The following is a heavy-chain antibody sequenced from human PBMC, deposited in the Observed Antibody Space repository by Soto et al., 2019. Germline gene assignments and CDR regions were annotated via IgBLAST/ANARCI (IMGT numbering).Heavy chain of an antibody. V-gene: IGHV5-10-1*04. CDR3: SKFKYSTSVRYLQH. D-gene: IGHD6-6*01. J-gene: IGHJ1*01. Sequence: GESLKISCKGSGYSFAGYWITWVRQMPGKGLEWMGRIDPSDSRTIYSPSFQGQVTISADKSISTAYLQWTSLKASDTAIYYCSKFKYSTSVRYLQHWGQGTPVTVSS. CDR1: GYSFAGYW. CDR2: IDPSDSRT.